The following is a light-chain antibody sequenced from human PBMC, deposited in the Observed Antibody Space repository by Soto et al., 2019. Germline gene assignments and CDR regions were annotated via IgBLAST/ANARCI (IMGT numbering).Light chain of an antibody. V-gene: IGKV1-5*03. J-gene: IGKJ1*01. Sequence: DIQMTQSPSTLSASVGNTVTITCRASQSIDSWLAWYQQKPGKAPKLLIYRASSLESGVPSRFSGSGSGTEFTLTISSLQPDDFATYYCQQYNSYSQWTFGQGTKVDIK. CDR2: RAS. CDR1: QSIDSW. CDR3: QQYNSYSQWT.